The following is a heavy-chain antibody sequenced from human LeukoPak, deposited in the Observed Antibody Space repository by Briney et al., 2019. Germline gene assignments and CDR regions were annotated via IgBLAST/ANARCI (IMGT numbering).Heavy chain of an antibody. D-gene: IGHD2-15*01. CDR2: ISSSSSYI. CDR1: GFTFSSYS. CDR3: ARGVRGVADTPFDY. Sequence: GGSLRLSCAASGFTFSSYSMNWVRQAPGKGLEWVSSISSSSSYIYYADSVKGRFTIPRDNAKNSLYLQMNSLRAEDTAVYYCARGVRGVADTPFDYWGQGTLVTVSS. J-gene: IGHJ4*02. V-gene: IGHV3-21*01.